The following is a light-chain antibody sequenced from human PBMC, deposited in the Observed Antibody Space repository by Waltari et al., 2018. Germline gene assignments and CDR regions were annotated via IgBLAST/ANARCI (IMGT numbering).Light chain of an antibody. CDR1: SGSVSTTYY. V-gene: IGLV8-61*01. CDR2: NTN. Sequence: QTVVTQEPAFSVSPGGTVTLTCGLNSGSVSTTYYPSWYQQTPGQAPRTLIYNTNTRSSGVPDRFSGSILGDKAARTITGAQADDECDYYCALYMGRGIRVFGGGTKLTVL. CDR3: ALYMGRGIRV. J-gene: IGLJ2*01.